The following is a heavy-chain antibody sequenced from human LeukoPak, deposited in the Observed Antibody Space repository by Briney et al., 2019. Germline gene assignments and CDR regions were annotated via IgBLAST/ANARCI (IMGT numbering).Heavy chain of an antibody. V-gene: IGHV1-2*06. CDR2: INPNSYGT. Sequence: ASVKVSCKASGYTFTGYYMHWVRQAPGQGREWVGRINPNSYGTNYAQKFQGRVTMTRDTSISTAYMELSSLRSGDTAVYYCARVLGGSGNPYDFWGQGTLVTVSS. J-gene: IGHJ4*02. CDR3: ARVLGGSGNPYDF. D-gene: IGHD3-10*01. CDR1: GYTFTGYY.